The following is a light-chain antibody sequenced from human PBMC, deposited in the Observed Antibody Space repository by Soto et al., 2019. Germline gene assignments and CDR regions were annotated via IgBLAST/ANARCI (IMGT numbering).Light chain of an antibody. Sequence: QSALTQPASVSGSPGQSITISCTGTSSDVGSRNLVSWYQQHPGQAPKLMIYEVSKRPLGVSARFSASKSGNTASLTISGLQAEDEADYYCCSYGGSRAVFGGGTKLTVL. CDR3: CSYGGSRAV. V-gene: IGLV2-23*02. CDR2: EVS. J-gene: IGLJ7*01. CDR1: SSDVGSRNL.